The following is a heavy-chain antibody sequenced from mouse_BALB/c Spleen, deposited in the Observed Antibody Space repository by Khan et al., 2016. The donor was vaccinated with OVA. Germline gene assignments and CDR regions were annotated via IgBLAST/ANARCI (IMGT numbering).Heavy chain of an antibody. Sequence: QVQLKQSGAELVKPGASVRLSCKASGYTFSSYYIYWVKQRPGQGLEWIGGINPSNGGTNFNEKFKTKATLTVGESSSTAYMQLSSLTSEDSAFYYCTRSGYANPFAYWGQGTLVTVSA. CDR1: GYTFSSYY. CDR2: INPSNGGT. V-gene: IGHV1S81*02. D-gene: IGHD2-10*02. CDR3: TRSGYANPFAY. J-gene: IGHJ3*01.